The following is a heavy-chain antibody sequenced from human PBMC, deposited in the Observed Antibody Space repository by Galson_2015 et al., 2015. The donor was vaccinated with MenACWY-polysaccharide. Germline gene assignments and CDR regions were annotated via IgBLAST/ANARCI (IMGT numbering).Heavy chain of an antibody. CDR3: ARGHYGLDV. Sequence: SLRLSCAASGFSLGAWYMSWIRQAPRKGLEWLSYISKSGDSIYYGDSVKGRFAISRDNAKNSLYLQLNSLEVEDTAIYYCARGHYGLDVWGQGTTVTVSS. V-gene: IGHV3-11*01. J-gene: IGHJ6*02. CDR1: GFSLGAWY. CDR2: ISKSGDSI.